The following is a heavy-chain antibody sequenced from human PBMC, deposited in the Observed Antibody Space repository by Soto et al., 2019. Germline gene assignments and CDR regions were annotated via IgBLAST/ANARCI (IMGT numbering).Heavy chain of an antibody. CDR2: ISSDGSST. Sequence: GGSLRLSCVASGFTFSNYWMHWVRQAPGKGLEWVSRISSDGSSTTYADSVKGRFTISRDNAENSLHLQMNSLRAEDTAVYYCARVRYCSDNSCYSWFDYWGRGTLVTVSS. V-gene: IGHV3-74*01. CDR1: GFTFSNYW. CDR3: ARVRYCSDNSCYSWFDY. D-gene: IGHD2-15*01. J-gene: IGHJ4*02.